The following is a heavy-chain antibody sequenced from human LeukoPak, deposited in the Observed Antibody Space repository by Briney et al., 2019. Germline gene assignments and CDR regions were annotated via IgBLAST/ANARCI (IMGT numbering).Heavy chain of an antibody. CDR1: GFTFSSYG. CDR2: IRYDGSNK. D-gene: IGHD3-3*01. CDR3: AKDQATIFGYFDY. J-gene: IGHJ4*02. Sequence: GGSLRLSCAASGFTFSSYGLHWVRQAPGKGLEWVAFIRYDGSNKYYADSVKGRFTISRNNSRNTLYVQMNSLRAEDTAVYYCAKDQATIFGYFDYWGQGTLVTVSS. V-gene: IGHV3-30*02.